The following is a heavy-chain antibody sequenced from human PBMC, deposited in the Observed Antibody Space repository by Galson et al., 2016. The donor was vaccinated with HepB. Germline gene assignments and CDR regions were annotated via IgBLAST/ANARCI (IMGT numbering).Heavy chain of an antibody. CDR1: GFTFSSYG. J-gene: IGHJ4*02. CDR2: ISYDGSNK. D-gene: IGHD4-17*01. V-gene: IGHV3-30*18. CDR3: AKTVRMITVTGFDY. Sequence: SLRLSCAASGFTFSSYGMHWVRQAPGKGLEWVAVISYDGSNKYYADSVKGRFTISRDNSKNTLYLQMNSLRAEDTAVYYCAKTVRMITVTGFDYWGQGTLVTVSS.